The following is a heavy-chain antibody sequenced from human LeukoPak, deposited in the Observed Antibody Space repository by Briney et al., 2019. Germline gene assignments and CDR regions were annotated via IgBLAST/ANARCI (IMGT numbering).Heavy chain of an antibody. CDR1: GGSISSYY. CDR3: ARVDSNYVGYFDY. V-gene: IGHV4-59*01. J-gene: IGHJ4*02. CDR2: IYYSGST. Sequence: SETLSLTCTVSGGSISSYYWSWIRQPPGKGLEWIGYIYYSGSTNYNPSLKSRVTISVDTSKNQFSLKLSSVTAADTAVYYCARVDSNYVGYFDYWGLGTLVTVSS. D-gene: IGHD4-11*01.